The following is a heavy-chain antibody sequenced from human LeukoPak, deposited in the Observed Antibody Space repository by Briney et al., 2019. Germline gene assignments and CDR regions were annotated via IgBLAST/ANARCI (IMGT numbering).Heavy chain of an antibody. V-gene: IGHV1-2*04. CDR2: INPNSGGT. CDR3: ARGAIVGATQGDY. Sequence: GASVKVSCKASGYTFTGYYMHWVRQAPGQGLEWMGWINPNSGGTNYAQKFQGWVTMTRDTSISTAYMELSRLRSDDTAVYYCARGAIVGATQGDYWGRGTLVTVSS. J-gene: IGHJ4*02. CDR1: GYTFTGYY. D-gene: IGHD1-26*01.